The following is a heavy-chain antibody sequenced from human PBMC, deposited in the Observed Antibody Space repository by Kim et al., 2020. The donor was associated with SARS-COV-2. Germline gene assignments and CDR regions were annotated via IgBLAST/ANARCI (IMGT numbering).Heavy chain of an antibody. Sequence: GESLKISCEGSGYSFADFWVGWVRQMPGKGLEWMGIIYPGDSDTKSSPSIQGRVTMSADKSISTAYLQWSTLEASDTAIYYCAITYNGDVFDIWGQGTLVTVSS. V-gene: IGHV5-51*01. CDR1: GYSFADFW. CDR3: AITYNGDVFDI. J-gene: IGHJ3*02. D-gene: IGHD1-26*01. CDR2: IYPGDSDT.